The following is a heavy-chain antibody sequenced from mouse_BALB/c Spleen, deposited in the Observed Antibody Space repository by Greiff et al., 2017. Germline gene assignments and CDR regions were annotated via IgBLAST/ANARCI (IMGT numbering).Heavy chain of an antibody. CDR3: APYGNYFPMDY. Sequence: QVTLKESGPGILQPSQTLSLTCSFSGFSLSTSGMGVSWIRQPSGKGLEWLAHIYWDDDKRYNPSLKSRLTISKDTSRNQVFLKITSVDTADTATYYCAPYGNYFPMDYWGQGTSVTVSS. D-gene: IGHD2-1*01. CDR2: IYWDDDK. J-gene: IGHJ4*01. V-gene: IGHV8-12*01. CDR1: GFSLSTSGMG.